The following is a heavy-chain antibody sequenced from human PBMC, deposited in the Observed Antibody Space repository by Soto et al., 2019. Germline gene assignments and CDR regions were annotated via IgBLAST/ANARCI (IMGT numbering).Heavy chain of an antibody. V-gene: IGHV4-39*01. CDR1: GGSISSSSYY. J-gene: IGHJ6*02. D-gene: IGHD3-3*01. CDR3: ARAEWSGHGMDV. CDR2: VFYSGST. Sequence: QLQLQESGPGLVKPSETLSLTCTVSGGSISSSSYYWGWIRQPPGKGLEWIGSVFYSGSTYYNPSLKSRVTISVDTSKNQFSLRLSSVTAADTAVYYCARAEWSGHGMDVWGQGTTVTVSS.